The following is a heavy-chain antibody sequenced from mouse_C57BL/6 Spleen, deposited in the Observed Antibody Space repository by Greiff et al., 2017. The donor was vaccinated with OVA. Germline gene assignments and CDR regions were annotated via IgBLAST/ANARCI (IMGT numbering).Heavy chain of an antibody. D-gene: IGHD4-1*01. CDR3: ARSWVPYAMDY. Sequence: VQLQQSGAELARPGASVKLSCKASGYTFTSSGISWVKQRPGQGLEWIGEIYPRSGNTYYNEKFKGKATLTADKSSSTAYMELRSLTSEDSAVYFCARSWVPYAMDYWGQGTSVTVSS. CDR2: IYPRSGNT. V-gene: IGHV1-81*01. J-gene: IGHJ4*01. CDR1: GYTFTSSG.